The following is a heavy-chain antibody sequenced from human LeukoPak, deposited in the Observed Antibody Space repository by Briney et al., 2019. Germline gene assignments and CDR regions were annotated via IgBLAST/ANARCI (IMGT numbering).Heavy chain of an antibody. V-gene: IGHV3-64*01. CDR3: ARWTGAILDY. D-gene: IGHD3-10*01. J-gene: IGHJ4*02. Sequence: GGSLRLSCAASGFTFSSYAMHWVRQAPGMGLEYVSAISSNGGSTYYANSVRGRFTISRDNSKNTLYLQMGSLRAEDMAVYYCARWTGAILDYWGQGTLVTVSS. CDR1: GFTFSSYA. CDR2: ISSNGGST.